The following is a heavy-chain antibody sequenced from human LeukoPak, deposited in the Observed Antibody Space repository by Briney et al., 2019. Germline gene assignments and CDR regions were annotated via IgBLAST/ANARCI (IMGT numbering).Heavy chain of an antibody. CDR1: GFTFRSYW. Sequence: GESLRLSCAASGFTFRSYWMSWVRQAPGKGLEWISYISSSSNVEVAYADSVKGRFTISRDNAKNSLYLQMNSLRDDDTAVYYCAREGYYGALDIWGQGTMVTVSS. V-gene: IGHV3-48*02. CDR3: AREGYYGALDI. J-gene: IGHJ3*02. D-gene: IGHD3-10*01. CDR2: ISSSSNVEV.